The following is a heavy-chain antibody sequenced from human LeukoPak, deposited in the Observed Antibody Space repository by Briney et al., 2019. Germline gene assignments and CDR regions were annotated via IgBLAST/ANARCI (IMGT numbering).Heavy chain of an antibody. V-gene: IGHV3-30*02. D-gene: IGHD2-21*02. Sequence: PGGSLRLSCAASGFTFSSYGMHWVRQAPGKGLEWVAFIRYDGSNKYYADSVKGRFTISRDNSKNTLYLQMNSLRAEDTAVYYCAHTFPRGSVVTAILDAFDIWGQGTMVTVSS. J-gene: IGHJ3*02. CDR2: IRYDGSNK. CDR3: AHTFPRGSVVTAILDAFDI. CDR1: GFTFSSYG.